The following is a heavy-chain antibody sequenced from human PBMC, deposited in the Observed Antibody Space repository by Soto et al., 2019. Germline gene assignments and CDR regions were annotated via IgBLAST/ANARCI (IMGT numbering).Heavy chain of an antibody. Sequence: QVQLVQSGAEVKKPGASVKVSCKASGYTFTSYGISWVRQAPGQGLEWMGWISAYNGNTNYAQKLQGRVTMTTDTSTSTAYMELRSLRSDDTAVYYCARRNELSRSYGPGPRYTWFDPWGQGTLVTVSS. V-gene: IGHV1-18*01. CDR2: ISAYNGNT. CDR3: ARRNELSRSYGPGPRYTWFDP. J-gene: IGHJ5*02. CDR1: GYTFTSYG. D-gene: IGHD1-26*01.